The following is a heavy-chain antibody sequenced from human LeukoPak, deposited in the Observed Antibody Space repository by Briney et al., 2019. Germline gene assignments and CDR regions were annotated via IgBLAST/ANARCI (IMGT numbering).Heavy chain of an antibody. CDR3: ARGGASSQWFDP. V-gene: IGHV4-59*01. CDR2: ISSSGIT. D-gene: IGHD2-15*01. J-gene: IGHJ5*02. Sequence: SETLSLTCTVSTDFISSYYWSWIRQPPGKGPEWIAFISSSGITNYNPSLKSRVSISADTSKNQFSLNVSSVTAADTAVYYCARGGASSQWFDPWGQGTLVTVSS. CDR1: TDFISSYY.